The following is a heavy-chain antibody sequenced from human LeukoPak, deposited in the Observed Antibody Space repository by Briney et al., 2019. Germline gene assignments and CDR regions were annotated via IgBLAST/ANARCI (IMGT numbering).Heavy chain of an antibody. V-gene: IGHV3-53*01. CDR2: VYSGGNT. D-gene: IGHD3-3*01. Sequence: PGGSLRLSCTAAGLTVSSDYMSWVRQAPGKGLEWVSVVYSGGNTYYADSVKGRFTISRDNSKNTLYLQMNSLRVEDTAVYYCAKSLSDTGRTRFDAFDIWGQGTMVTVSS. CDR3: AKSLSDTGRTRFDAFDI. J-gene: IGHJ3*02. CDR1: GLTVSSDY.